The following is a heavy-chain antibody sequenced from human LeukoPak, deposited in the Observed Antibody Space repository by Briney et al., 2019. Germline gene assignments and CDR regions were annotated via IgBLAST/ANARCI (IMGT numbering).Heavy chain of an antibody. CDR1: GGSISSGSYY. D-gene: IGHD6-13*01. CDR3: AKEKYTSSWYGDD. Sequence: PSQTLSLTCTVSGGSISSGSYYWGWIRPPAGKGLEWIGRIYTSGSTNYNPSLKSRVTISVDTSKNQFSLKLSSVTAADTAVYYCAKEKYTSSWYGDDWGQGTLVTVSS. CDR2: IYTSGST. V-gene: IGHV4-61*02. J-gene: IGHJ4*02.